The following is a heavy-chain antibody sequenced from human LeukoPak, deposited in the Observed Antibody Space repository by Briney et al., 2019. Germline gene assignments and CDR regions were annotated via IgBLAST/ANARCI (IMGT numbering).Heavy chain of an antibody. CDR2: IYTSGST. CDR1: GGSISSYY. Sequence: PSETLSLTCTVSGGSISSYYWSWIRQPAGKGLEWIGRIYTSGSTNYNPSLKSRVTMSVDTSKNQFSLKLSSVTAADTAVYYCASSKLLYFGYYMDVWGKGTTVTVSS. V-gene: IGHV4-4*07. J-gene: IGHJ6*03. D-gene: IGHD3-9*01. CDR3: ASSKLLYFGYYMDV.